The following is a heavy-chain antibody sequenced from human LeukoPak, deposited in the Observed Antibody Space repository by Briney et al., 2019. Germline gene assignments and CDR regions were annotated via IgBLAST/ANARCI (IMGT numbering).Heavy chain of an antibody. CDR3: ARDKLGDAFDI. CDR2: NYYSRST. D-gene: IGHD3-16*01. CDR1: GGSISGGGCY. Sequence: PSVTLSLTCTVSGGSISGGGCYWSWLRQHPGRGGEWIGYNYYSRSTYYNPSINSRITISVDTSKNQFSPKLSSVTAADTAVYYCARDKLGDAFDIWGQGTMVTVSS. J-gene: IGHJ3*02. V-gene: IGHV4-31*03.